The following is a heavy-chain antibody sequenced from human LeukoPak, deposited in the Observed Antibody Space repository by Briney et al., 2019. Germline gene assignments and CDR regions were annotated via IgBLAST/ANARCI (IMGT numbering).Heavy chain of an antibody. CDR1: GDSVSGSPAV. D-gene: IGHD3-10*01. Sequence: SQTLSLTCAISGDSVSGSPAVWNWIRQSPSRGLEWLGTAYYRSKWYIDYAVSVKGRITITPDTSKNQFSLQLNSVTPEDTAVYYCARGAVRGGTNFDYWGQGILVTVSS. V-gene: IGHV6-1*01. J-gene: IGHJ4*02. CDR2: AYYRSKWYI. CDR3: ARGAVRGGTNFDY.